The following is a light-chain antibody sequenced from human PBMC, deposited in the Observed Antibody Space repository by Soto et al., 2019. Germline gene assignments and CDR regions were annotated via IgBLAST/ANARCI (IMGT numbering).Light chain of an antibody. CDR2: GAS. J-gene: IGKJ5*01. V-gene: IGKV3-15*01. Sequence: EIVITQSPAPLSVSPGERATVSCRASQSVRGNLAWYQQKPGQAPRLLIYGASTRATGIPARFSGSGSGTEFTLTISSLQSEDFAVYYCQQYNNWPPITFGQGTRLEIK. CDR3: QQYNNWPPIT. CDR1: QSVRGN.